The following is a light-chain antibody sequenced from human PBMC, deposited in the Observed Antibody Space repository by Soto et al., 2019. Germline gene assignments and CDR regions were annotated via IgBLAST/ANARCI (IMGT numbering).Light chain of an antibody. V-gene: IGKV3-15*01. Sequence: EIVMTQSPVALSVSPGERAALSCRASQSVGRNFAWYQQRPGQAPRVLIYGTSTRATGVPARFSGRGSGTAFALTISSLRSEAFAFYYCQQCYNWPSTFGQGARLEIK. CDR2: GTS. CDR3: QQCYNWPST. CDR1: QSVGRN. J-gene: IGKJ2*01.